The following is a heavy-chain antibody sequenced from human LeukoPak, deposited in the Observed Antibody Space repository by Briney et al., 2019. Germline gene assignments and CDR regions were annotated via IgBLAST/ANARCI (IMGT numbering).Heavy chain of an antibody. CDR3: AEENSYCGGDCYSFLDY. J-gene: IGHJ4*02. D-gene: IGHD2-21*02. CDR1: GFTFSSYW. Sequence: GGSLRLSCAASGFTFSSYWMHWVRQAPGKGLVWVSRMNGDGSTTTYADSVKGRFTISRDSAKNTLFLQMNSLRVEDAAVYYCAEENSYCGGDCYSFLDYWGQGTLVTVSS. V-gene: IGHV3-74*03. CDR2: MNGDGSTT.